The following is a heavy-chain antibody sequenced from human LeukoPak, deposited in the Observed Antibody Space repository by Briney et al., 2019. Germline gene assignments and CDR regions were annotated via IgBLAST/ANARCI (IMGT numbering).Heavy chain of an antibody. CDR3: ARVLHYYVAMDV. Sequence: GGSVRLSCEASGFHFCLYAMTWVRQSPGEGVEWVSSIGSDGKTHYSESVNGRFVISRDNFGGMVFLQLNSLRVEDTALYYCARVLHYYVAMDVWGQGTTVTVSS. D-gene: IGHD3-10*02. CDR1: GFHFCLYA. CDR2: IGSDGKT. J-gene: IGHJ6*02. V-gene: IGHV3-23*01.